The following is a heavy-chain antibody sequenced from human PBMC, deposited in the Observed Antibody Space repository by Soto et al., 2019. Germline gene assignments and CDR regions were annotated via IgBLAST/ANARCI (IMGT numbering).Heavy chain of an antibody. CDR2: ISAYNGNT. V-gene: IGHV1-18*04. Sequence: ASVKVSCKASGYTFTSYGISWVRQAPGQGLEWMGWISAYNGNTNYAQKLQGRVTMTTDTSTSTAYMELRSLRSDDTAVYYCMTHYDFWTTPKDYYYYYGMDVWGQGTTVTVSS. CDR3: MTHYDFWTTPKDYYYYYGMDV. J-gene: IGHJ6*02. D-gene: IGHD3-3*01. CDR1: GYTFTSYG.